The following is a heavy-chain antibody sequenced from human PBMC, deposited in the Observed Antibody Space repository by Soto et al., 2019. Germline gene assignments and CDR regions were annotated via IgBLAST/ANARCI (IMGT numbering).Heavy chain of an antibody. CDR2: IDDSGATT. CDR1: GFIFSTYA. V-gene: IGHV3-23*01. Sequence: EVQLLESGGGLVQPGGSLRLSCAASGFIFSTYAMSWVRQAPGKGLEWISGIDDSGATTDYAATVKGRLTISPDNSKKTLYLHMGSLRAEDTALYYCVKGQSSTWSQTGGMDVWGQGTTVTVSS. J-gene: IGHJ6*02. D-gene: IGHD6-13*01. CDR3: VKGQSSTWSQTGGMDV.